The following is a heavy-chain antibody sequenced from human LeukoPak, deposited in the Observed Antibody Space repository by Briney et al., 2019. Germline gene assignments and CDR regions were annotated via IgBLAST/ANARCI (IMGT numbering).Heavy chain of an antibody. V-gene: IGHV4-34*01. CDR1: GGSFSGYY. CDR2: INHSGST. D-gene: IGHD3-10*01. CDR3: ARGWRYYGSGSYRPPTIFDY. J-gene: IGHJ4*02. Sequence: SETLSLTCAVYGGSFSGYYWSWIRQPPGKGLEWIGEINHSGSTNYNPSLKSRVTISVDTSKNQFSLKLSSVTAADTAVYYCARGWRYYGSGSYRPPTIFDYWGQGTLVTVSS.